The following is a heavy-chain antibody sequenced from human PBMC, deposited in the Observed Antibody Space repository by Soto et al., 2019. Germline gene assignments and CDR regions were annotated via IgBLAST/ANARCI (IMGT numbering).Heavy chain of an antibody. CDR2: IYYTGST. D-gene: IGHD2-15*01. J-gene: IGHJ5*02. V-gene: IGHV4-31*03. CDR1: GASINSGGYY. Sequence: QVQLQESGPGLVKPSQTLSLTCTVSGASINSGGYYWNWIRQHPGKGLEWIGYIYYTGSTYYNPSLKSRLTISKDTSKKQFSLKLSSVTAADTAVYYCAIGYCSGGSCYSEGWFDPWGQGTLVTVSS. CDR3: AIGYCSGGSCYSEGWFDP.